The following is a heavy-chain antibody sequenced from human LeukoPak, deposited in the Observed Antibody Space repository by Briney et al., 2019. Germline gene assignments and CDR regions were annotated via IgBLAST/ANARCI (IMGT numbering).Heavy chain of an antibody. D-gene: IGHD3-10*01. V-gene: IGHV3-11*01. Sequence: GGSLRLSCAASGFTFSDYYMSWIRQAPGKGLEWVSYISSSGSTIYYADSVKGRFTISRDNVKNSLYLQMNSLRAEDTAVYYCARPLTYYYAPSWFDPWGQGTLVTVSS. CDR2: ISSSGSTI. CDR3: ARPLTYYYAPSWFDP. CDR1: GFTFSDYY. J-gene: IGHJ5*02.